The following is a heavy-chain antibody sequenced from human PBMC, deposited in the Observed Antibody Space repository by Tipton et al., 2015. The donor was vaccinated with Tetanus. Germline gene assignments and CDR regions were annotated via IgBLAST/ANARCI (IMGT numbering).Heavy chain of an antibody. CDR2: ISPRATYR. V-gene: IGHV3-21*01. Sequence: SLRLFCAASGFAFSSYSMNWVRQAPGKGLEWVSSISPRATYRYYADSVKGRFTISRDDAKNSLFLQMNSLRVEDTAVYFCARVHVGLTEPCDYWGQGILVTVSS. D-gene: IGHD3-9*01. J-gene: IGHJ4*02. CDR3: ARVHVGLTEPCDY. CDR1: GFAFSSYS.